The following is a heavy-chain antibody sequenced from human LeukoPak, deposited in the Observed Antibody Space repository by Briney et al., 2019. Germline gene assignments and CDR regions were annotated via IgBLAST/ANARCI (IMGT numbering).Heavy chain of an antibody. Sequence: KSSETLSLTCTVSGGSVSSGTYYWSWIRQPPGKGLEWIGYIYYSGSTNYNPSLKSRVTISVDTSKNQFSLKLSSVTAADTAVYYCARAEYSSSSHWFDPWGQGTLVTVSS. CDR3: ARAEYSSSSHWFDP. CDR1: GGSVSSGTYY. D-gene: IGHD6-13*01. J-gene: IGHJ5*02. CDR2: IYYSGST. V-gene: IGHV4-61*01.